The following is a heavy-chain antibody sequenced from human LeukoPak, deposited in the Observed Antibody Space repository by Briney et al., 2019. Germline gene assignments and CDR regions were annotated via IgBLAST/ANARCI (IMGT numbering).Heavy chain of an antibody. CDR1: GFTFTYYW. Sequence: GGSLRLSCAASGFTFTYYWMSWVRQSPGKGLEWVVNIKRDGREKYSVDSVEGRFTISRDNAEISLYLQMNSLRAEDTAVYYCARARDYGSGKANGFDIGGQGTMVAVS. CDR3: ARARDYGSGKANGFDI. J-gene: IGHJ3*02. V-gene: IGHV3-7*05. CDR2: IKRDGREK. D-gene: IGHD3-10*01.